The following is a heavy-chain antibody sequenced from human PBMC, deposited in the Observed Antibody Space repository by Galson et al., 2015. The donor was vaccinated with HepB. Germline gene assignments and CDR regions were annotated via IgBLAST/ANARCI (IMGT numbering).Heavy chain of an antibody. Sequence: SLRLSCAASGFTFSSYGMHWVRQAPGKGLEWVAVIWYDGSNKYYADSVKGRFTISRDNSKNTLYLQMNSLRAEDTAVYYCARDTSFGGDYVFDYWGQGTLVTVSS. J-gene: IGHJ4*02. V-gene: IGHV3-33*08. CDR1: GFTFSSYG. CDR2: IWYDGSNK. D-gene: IGHD4-17*01. CDR3: ARDTSFGGDYVFDY.